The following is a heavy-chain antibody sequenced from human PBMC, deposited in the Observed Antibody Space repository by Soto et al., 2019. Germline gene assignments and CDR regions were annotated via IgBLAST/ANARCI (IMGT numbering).Heavy chain of an antibody. Sequence: TSETLSLTCNVSGVSISSTSYNWGWIRQPPGKGLEWIGRIHTSGSTNYNPSLKSRVTMSVDTSKNQISLKLSSVTAADTAVYYCARGGVGGSRYYFDYWGQGTLVTVSS. CDR1: GVSISSTSYN. CDR2: IHTSGST. J-gene: IGHJ4*02. D-gene: IGHD1-26*01. CDR3: ARGGVGGSRYYFDY. V-gene: IGHV4-61*02.